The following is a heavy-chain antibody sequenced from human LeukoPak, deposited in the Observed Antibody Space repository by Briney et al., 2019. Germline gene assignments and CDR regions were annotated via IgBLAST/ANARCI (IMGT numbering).Heavy chain of an antibody. CDR2: IYYSGST. Sequence: SETLSLTCTVSGGSISSYYWSWIRQPPGKGLEWIGYIYYSGSTNYNPSLKSRVTISVDTSKNQFSLKLSSVTAADTAVYYCARAAAGGWYWFDPWGQGTLVTVSS. J-gene: IGHJ5*02. D-gene: IGHD6-13*01. CDR3: ARAAAGGWYWFDP. CDR1: GGSISSYY. V-gene: IGHV4-59*01.